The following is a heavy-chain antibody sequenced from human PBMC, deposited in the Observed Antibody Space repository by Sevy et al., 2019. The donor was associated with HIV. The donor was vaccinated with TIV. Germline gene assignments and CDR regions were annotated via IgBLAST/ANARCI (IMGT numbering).Heavy chain of an antibody. J-gene: IGHJ5*01. D-gene: IGHD3-3*01. CDR3: ARARRFLEWLFVGNWFDS. V-gene: IGHV4-31*03. CDR2: NYYSGSP. CDR1: GGSISSGGYY. Sequence: SETLALTCTVSGGSISSGGYYWSWIRQHPGKGLEWIGYNYYSGSPYYNPSLKSRVTISVDTSKNHFSLKLGFVTAADTAVYYCARARRFLEWLFVGNWFDSWGQGILVTVSS.